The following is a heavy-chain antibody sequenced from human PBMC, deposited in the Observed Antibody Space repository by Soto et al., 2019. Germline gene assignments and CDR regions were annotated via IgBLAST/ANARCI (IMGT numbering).Heavy chain of an antibody. V-gene: IGHV4-59*01. CDR1: GGSISSYY. Sequence: QVQLQESGPGLVKPSETLSLTCTVSGGSISSYYWSWIRQPPGKGLEWIGYIYYSGSTNYNPSLKSRVTISVDTSKNPFSLPLSSVTAADTAVYYCARAPVLGYCSGGSCYADGAGEEWGYYFDYWGQGTLVTVSS. J-gene: IGHJ4*02. CDR2: IYYSGST. D-gene: IGHD2-15*01. CDR3: ARAPVLGYCSGGSCYADGAGEEWGYYFDY.